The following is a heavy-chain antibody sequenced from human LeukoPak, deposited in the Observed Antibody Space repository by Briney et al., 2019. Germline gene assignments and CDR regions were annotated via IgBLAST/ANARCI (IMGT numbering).Heavy chain of an antibody. D-gene: IGHD1-1*01. J-gene: IGHJ4*02. CDR1: GYTFTSYG. Sequence: ASVKVPCKASGYTFTSYGISWVRQAPGQGLEWMGWISAYNGNTNYAQKVQGRVTMTTDTSTSTAYMELRSLRSDDTAVYYCARFSRWDGTTFFDYWGQGTLVTVSS. V-gene: IGHV1-18*01. CDR2: ISAYNGNT. CDR3: ARFSRWDGTTFFDY.